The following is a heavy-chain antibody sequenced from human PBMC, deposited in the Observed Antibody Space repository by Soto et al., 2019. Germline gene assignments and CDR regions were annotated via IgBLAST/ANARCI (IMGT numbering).Heavy chain of an antibody. CDR3: ARAVGAVDY. CDR1: GFTFSSYG. V-gene: IGHV3-33*01. J-gene: IGHJ4*02. D-gene: IGHD1-26*01. CDR2: IWYDGSNK. Sequence: QVQLVESGGGVVQPGRSLRLSCAASGFTFSSYGMHLVRQAPGKGLEWVAVIWYDGSNKYYADSVKGRFTISRDNSKNTLYLQMNSLRAEDTAVYYCARAVGAVDYWGQGTLVTVSS.